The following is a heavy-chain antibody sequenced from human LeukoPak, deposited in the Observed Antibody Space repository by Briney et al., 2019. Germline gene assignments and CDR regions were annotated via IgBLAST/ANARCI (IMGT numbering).Heavy chain of an antibody. CDR2: IYYSGST. CDR3: ARATSARCLIDY. D-gene: IGHD3-16*01. Sequence: SETLSLTCTVSGGSISSSSYYWGWIRQPPGKGLEWIGYIYYSGSTNYNPSLKSRVTISVDTSKNQFSLKLRSVTAADTAVYYCARATSARCLIDYWGQGTLVTVSS. CDR1: GGSISSSSYY. J-gene: IGHJ4*02. V-gene: IGHV4-61*05.